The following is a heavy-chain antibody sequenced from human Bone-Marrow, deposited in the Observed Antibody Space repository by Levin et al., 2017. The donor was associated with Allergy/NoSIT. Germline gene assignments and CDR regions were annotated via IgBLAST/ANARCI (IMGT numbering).Heavy chain of an antibody. CDR1: GFTFSNYA. CDR3: AKDTYTCSGGSCYFFDY. CDR2: ISLDGNTQ. Sequence: GGSLRLSCAVSGFTFSNYAMHWVRQAPGRGLEWVAFISLDGNTQYYADSVKGRFTFSRDNSNNTLHLQMNSLRVEDTAIYYCAKDTYTCSGGSCYFFDYWGQGALVTFSS. V-gene: IGHV3-30*18. J-gene: IGHJ4*02. D-gene: IGHD2-15*01.